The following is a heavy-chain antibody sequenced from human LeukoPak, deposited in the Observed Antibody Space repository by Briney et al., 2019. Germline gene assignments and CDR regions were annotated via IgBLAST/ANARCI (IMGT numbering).Heavy chain of an antibody. D-gene: IGHD1-1*01. Sequence: GGSLRLSRAASGFTFSNYAMSWVRQAPGKGLEWVSGIRNSGDSTYYADSVKGRFTISRDNSKNTLYLQLISLGADDTAIYYCAKAPLWNADSYFDYWGQGTLVTVTS. CDR1: GFTFSNYA. CDR3: AKAPLWNADSYFDY. J-gene: IGHJ4*02. V-gene: IGHV3-23*01. CDR2: IRNSGDST.